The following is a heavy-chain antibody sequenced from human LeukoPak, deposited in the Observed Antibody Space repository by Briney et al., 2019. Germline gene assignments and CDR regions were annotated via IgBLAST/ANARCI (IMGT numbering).Heavy chain of an antibody. Sequence: SETLSLTCTVAGVSISSSNSYWGWLRQPPGRGLEWIGSIYYSGTTYYTEKLQSQVSISIDKSKNQSSLGLTSVTAADTAVYYCARQTGSGLFILQGGQGTLVTVSS. CDR1: GVSISSSNSY. CDR2: IYYSGTT. V-gene: IGHV4-39*01. D-gene: IGHD3/OR15-3a*01. J-gene: IGHJ4*02. CDR3: ARQTGSGLFILQ.